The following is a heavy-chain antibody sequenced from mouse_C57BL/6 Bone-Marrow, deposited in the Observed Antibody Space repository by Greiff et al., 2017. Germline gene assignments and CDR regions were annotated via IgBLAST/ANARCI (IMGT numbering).Heavy chain of an antibody. D-gene: IGHD1-1*01. CDR1: GYTFTSYG. CDR2: IYPRSGNT. J-gene: IGHJ4*01. Sequence: QVQLKQSGAELARPGASVKLSCKASGYTFTSYGISWVKQRTGQGLEWIGEIYPRSGNTYYNEKFKGKATLTADKSSSTAYMELRSLTSEDSAVYFCARRVDYGSSPYYYAMDYWGQGTSVTVSS. V-gene: IGHV1-81*01. CDR3: ARRVDYGSSPYYYAMDY.